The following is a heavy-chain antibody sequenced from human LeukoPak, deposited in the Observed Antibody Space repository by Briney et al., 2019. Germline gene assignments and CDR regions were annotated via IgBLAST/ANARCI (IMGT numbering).Heavy chain of an antibody. CDR2: IRSDGSNK. CDR3: AKEGDYYGSGSYRDGFDI. J-gene: IGHJ3*02. CDR1: GFSFSSYG. V-gene: IGHV3-30*02. Sequence: GGSLRLSCAGSGFSFSSYGMHWVRQAPGKGLEWMAFIRSDGSNKYYADSVKGRFTISRDNSKNTLYLQMNSLRAEDTAVYYCAKEGDYYGSGSYRDGFDIWGQGTRATVSS. D-gene: IGHD3-10*01.